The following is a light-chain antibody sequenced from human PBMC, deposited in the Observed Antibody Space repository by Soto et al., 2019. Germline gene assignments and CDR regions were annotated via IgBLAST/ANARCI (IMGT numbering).Light chain of an antibody. J-gene: IGKJ1*01. CDR3: LQDYNYPWT. CDR2: GTS. Sequence: EILLTQSPCTLALSPGARATLSCRASQRLVTFYLAWYQQNPGQAPRVLMYGTSNRATGIPERCSGSGSGTDFTLTISSLEPEDFATYYCLQDYNYPWTFGQGTKVDIK. CDR1: QRLVTFY. V-gene: IGKV3-20*01.